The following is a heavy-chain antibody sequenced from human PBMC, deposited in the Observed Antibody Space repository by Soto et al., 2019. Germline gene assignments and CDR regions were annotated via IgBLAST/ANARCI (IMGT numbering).Heavy chain of an antibody. CDR3: ARLEYSSSGTYYYYGMDV. Sequence: GESLKISCKGSGYSFTSYWISWVRQMPGKGLEWMGRIDPSDSYTNYSPSFQGHVTISADKSISTAYLQWSSLKASDTAMYYFARLEYSSSGTYYYYGMDVWGQGTTVTVSS. CDR1: GYSFTSYW. V-gene: IGHV5-10-1*01. CDR2: IDPSDSYT. J-gene: IGHJ6*02. D-gene: IGHD6-6*01.